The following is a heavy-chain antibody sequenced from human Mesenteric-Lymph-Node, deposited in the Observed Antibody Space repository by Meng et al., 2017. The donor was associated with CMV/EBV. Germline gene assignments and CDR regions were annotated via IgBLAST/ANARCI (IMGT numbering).Heavy chain of an antibody. CDR3: ARDHGSRYCSGGSCQGIDY. Sequence: ISSGGYYLSWIRQHPGKGLEWIGYIYYSGSTYYNPSLKSRVTISVDTSKNQFSLKLSSVTAADTAVYYCARDHGSRYCSGGSCQGIDYWGQGTLVTVSS. J-gene: IGHJ4*02. D-gene: IGHD2-15*01. V-gene: IGHV4-31*02. CDR2: IYYSGST. CDR1: ISSGGYY.